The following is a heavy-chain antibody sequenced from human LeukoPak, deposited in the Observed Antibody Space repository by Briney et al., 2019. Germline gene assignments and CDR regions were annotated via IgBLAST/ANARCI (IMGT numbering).Heavy chain of an antibody. J-gene: IGHJ4*02. V-gene: IGHV4-39*07. Sequence: PSETLSLTCTVSGGSISSSSYYWGWIRQPPGKGLEWIGSIYYSGSTYYNPSLKSRVTISVDTSKNQFSLKLSSVTAADTAVYYCARDQVDTGGFDYWGQGTLVTVSS. CDR3: ARDQVDTGGFDY. D-gene: IGHD5-18*01. CDR1: GGSISSSSYY. CDR2: IYYSGST.